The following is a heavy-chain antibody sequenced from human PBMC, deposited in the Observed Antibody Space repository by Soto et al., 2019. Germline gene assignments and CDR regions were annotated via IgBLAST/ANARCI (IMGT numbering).Heavy chain of an antibody. CDR1: GFTFSGYG. CDR3: AKSILAAGIYQFDY. V-gene: IGHV3-23*01. Sequence: EVQLLESGGGLVQPGGSLRVSCAASGFTFSGYGMSWVRQAPGKGLEWVSGISGSGSRTDYADSVKGRFTISRDNRKNTLYLQMNSLTAEDTAVYYCAKSILAAGIYQFDYWGQGTLVTVSS. D-gene: IGHD6-13*01. J-gene: IGHJ4*02. CDR2: ISGSGSRT.